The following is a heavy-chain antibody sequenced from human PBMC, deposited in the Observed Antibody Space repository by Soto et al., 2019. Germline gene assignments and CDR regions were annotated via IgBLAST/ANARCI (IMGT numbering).Heavy chain of an antibody. CDR3: ARVERGTTTTVVDAFDI. CDR2: RSHSGGT. J-gene: IGHJ3*02. CDR1: GGSVSGANYY. D-gene: IGHD4-4*01. V-gene: IGHV4-34*01. Sequence: VQLQQWGAGLLKPSETLSLTCAVYGGSVSGANYYWSWIRQPSGKGLVWIGERSHSGGTHFNPSLKSRVTISVDTSKNRFSLKLSSVTAADTALYYCARVERGTTTTVVDAFDIWGPGTMVTVSS.